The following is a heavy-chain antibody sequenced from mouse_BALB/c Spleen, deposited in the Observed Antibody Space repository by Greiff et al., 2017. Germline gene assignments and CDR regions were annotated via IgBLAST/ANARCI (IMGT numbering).Heavy chain of an antibody. V-gene: IGHV5-6-5*01. CDR3: ARGHPDDFDY. J-gene: IGHJ2*01. Sequence: EVMLVESGAGLVKPGGSLKLSCAASGFTFTSYAMSWVRQTPGKGLEWVASISSGGSTYYPDSVIGRFTISRDNARIILYLQMSSLGAEDTAMYYGARGHPDDFDYWGQGTTVTVSS. CDR2: ISSGGST. CDR1: GFTFTSYA.